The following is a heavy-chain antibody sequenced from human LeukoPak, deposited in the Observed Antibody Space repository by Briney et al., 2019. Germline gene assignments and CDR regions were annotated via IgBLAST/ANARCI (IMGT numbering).Heavy chain of an antibody. D-gene: IGHD6-19*01. CDR3: AKEASSGWSYEYFQH. CDR1: EFTFSSYA. J-gene: IGHJ1*01. V-gene: IGHV3-23*01. CDR2: NSSSGGST. Sequence: GGSLRLSCAASEFTFSSYAMNWVRQAPGKGLEWVSVNSSSGGSTYYADSVKGRFTISRDNSKNTLYLQMNSLRAEDTAVYYCAKEASSGWSYEYFQHWGQGTLVTVSS.